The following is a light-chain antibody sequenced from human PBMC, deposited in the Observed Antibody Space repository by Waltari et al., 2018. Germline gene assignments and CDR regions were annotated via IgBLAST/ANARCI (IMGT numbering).Light chain of an antibody. J-gene: IGLJ2*01. CDR1: SSDVGTYDY. Sequence: QSALTQPRSVSGSPEQSVTISCTGTSSDVGTYDYVSWYQQHPAKAPKLIVYDVTERPEGVPDRVSGSKSGNTASLTISGLQAEDEADYYCCSYAGRDTFIIFGGGTKLTV. CDR3: CSYAGRDTFII. V-gene: IGLV2-11*01. CDR2: DVT.